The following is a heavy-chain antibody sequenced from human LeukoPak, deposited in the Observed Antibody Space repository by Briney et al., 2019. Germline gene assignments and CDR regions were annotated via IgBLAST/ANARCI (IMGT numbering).Heavy chain of an antibody. CDR2: MPKSGSTN. CDR1: GFTFSSYG. J-gene: IGHJ4*02. Sequence: GGSLRLSCAMSGFTFSSYGMYWVRQAPGKGLQWVTFMPKSGSTNYYADSVKGRFTISRDNAKNSLYLQMNSLRAEDTAVYYCAREMATTGYWGQGTLVTVSS. D-gene: IGHD5-24*01. CDR3: AREMATTGY. V-gene: IGHV3-30*12.